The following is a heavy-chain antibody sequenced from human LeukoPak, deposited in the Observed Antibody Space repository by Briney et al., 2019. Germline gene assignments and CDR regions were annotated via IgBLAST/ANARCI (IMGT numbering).Heavy chain of an antibody. Sequence: GGSLRLSCAASGFTFRDYYMSWIRQAPGKGLEWVSYTSSSSSYTNYADSVKGRFTISRDNAKNSLYLQMNSLRAEDTAVYYCARVGRQQLVGDAFDIWGQGTMVTVSS. CDR3: ARVGRQQLVGDAFDI. J-gene: IGHJ3*02. CDR1: GFTFRDYY. D-gene: IGHD6-13*01. CDR2: TSSSSSYT. V-gene: IGHV3-11*06.